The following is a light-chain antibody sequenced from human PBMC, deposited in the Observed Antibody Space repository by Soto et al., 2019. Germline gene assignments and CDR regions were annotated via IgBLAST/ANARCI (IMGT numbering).Light chain of an antibody. CDR3: LYFESSLSVV. V-gene: IGLV1-40*01. Sequence: QSVLTQPPSVSGAPGQRVTISCTGSSSNIGAGYDVHWYQQLPGRAPKLLIYGTTNRPSGVPDRFSGSKSGNSASLAIPGLQAEDEADYYCLYFESSLSVVFGGGTQLTVL. J-gene: IGLJ2*01. CDR1: SSNIGAGYD. CDR2: GTT.